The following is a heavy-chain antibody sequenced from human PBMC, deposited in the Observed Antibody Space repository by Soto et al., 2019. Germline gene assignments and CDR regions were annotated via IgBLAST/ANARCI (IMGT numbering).Heavy chain of an antibody. CDR2: IWYDGSNK. Sequence: HPGGPLRLSCPASGFTFSRYRMHWVRQAPGKGLEWVAVIWYDGSNKYYADSVKGRFTISRDNSKNTLYLQMNSLRAEDTAVYYCASRSPALDYWGQGTLVTVSS. J-gene: IGHJ4*02. V-gene: IGHV3-33*03. CDR1: GFTFSRYR. CDR3: ASRSPALDY. D-gene: IGHD2-2*01.